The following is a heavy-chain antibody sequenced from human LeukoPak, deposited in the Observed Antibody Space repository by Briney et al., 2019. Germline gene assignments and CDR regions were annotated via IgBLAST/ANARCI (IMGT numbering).Heavy chain of an antibody. J-gene: IGHJ4*02. V-gene: IGHV4-34*01. CDR3: ARAQGYSYGYLYDY. CDR1: GGSFGGYY. D-gene: IGHD5-18*01. CDR2: INHSGST. Sequence: SETLSLTCAVYGGSFGGYYWSWIRQPPGKGVEWIGEINHSGSTNYNPSRKSRVTISVDTPKNQFSLKLSSVTAADTAVYYCARAQGYSYGYLYDYWGQGTLVTVSS.